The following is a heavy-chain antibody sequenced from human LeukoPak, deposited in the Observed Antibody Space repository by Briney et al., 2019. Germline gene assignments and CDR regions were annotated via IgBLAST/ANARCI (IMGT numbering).Heavy chain of an antibody. V-gene: IGHV3-30*04. J-gene: IGHJ4*02. CDR1: GFIFSSYA. CDR3: ARNFRDGYNNSFDY. Sequence: GRSLRLSCAASGFIFSSYAMHWVRQAPGKGLEWVAVISYDGSNKYYADSVKGRFTISRDNSKNTLYLQMNSLRAEDTAVHYCARNFRDGYNNSFDYWGQGTLVTVSS. CDR2: ISYDGSNK. D-gene: IGHD5-24*01.